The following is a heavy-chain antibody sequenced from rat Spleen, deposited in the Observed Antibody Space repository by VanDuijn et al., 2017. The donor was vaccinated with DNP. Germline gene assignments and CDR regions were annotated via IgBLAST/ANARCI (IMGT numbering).Heavy chain of an antibody. Sequence: EVQLVESGGGLVQPGGSLRLSCAASGFTFSNYGMAWVRQAPKKSLEWVATLSTTGGTTYYRDSVKGRFTISRDNAKSTLYLQMDSLRSEDTATYYCTTESAGLRVWDYWGQGVMGTVSS. J-gene: IGHJ2*01. CDR3: TTESAGLRVWDY. CDR1: GFTFSNYG. D-gene: IGHD1-4*01. V-gene: IGHV5-27*01. CDR2: LSTTGGTT.